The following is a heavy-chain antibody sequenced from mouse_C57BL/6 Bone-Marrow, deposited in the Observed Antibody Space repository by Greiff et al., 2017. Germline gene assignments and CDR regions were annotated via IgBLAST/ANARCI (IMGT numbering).Heavy chain of an antibody. V-gene: IGHV14-2*01. D-gene: IGHD2-3*01. J-gene: IGHJ3*01. CDR2: IAPEAGDT. Sequence: VQLQQSGAELVKPGASVKLSCTASGFNFKDYYMHWVKQRTEQGLEWIGRIAPEAGDTTSAPKFPGKATLTADTSSNTAYMQLSSLTSEDTAVYYCARWLLAGFAYWGQGTLVTVSA. CDR3: ARWLLAGFAY. CDR1: GFNFKDYY.